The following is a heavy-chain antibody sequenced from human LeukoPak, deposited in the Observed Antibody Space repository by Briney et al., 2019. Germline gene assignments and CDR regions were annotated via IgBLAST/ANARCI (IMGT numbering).Heavy chain of an antibody. V-gene: IGHV3-30*02. CDR1: GFTFSSYG. D-gene: IGHD6-13*01. J-gene: IGHJ4*02. CDR3: AARIAAVPDY. Sequence: PGGSLRLSCAASGFTFSSYGMHWVRQAPGKGLEWVAFIRYDGSNKYYADSVKGRFTISRGNSKNTLYLQMNSLRAEDTAVYYCAARIAAVPDYWGQGTLVTVSS. CDR2: IRYDGSNK.